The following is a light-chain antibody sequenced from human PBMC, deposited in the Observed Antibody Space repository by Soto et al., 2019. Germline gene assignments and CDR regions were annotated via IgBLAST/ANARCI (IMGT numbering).Light chain of an antibody. CDR3: QQYGNSRGR. CDR1: QSIRTS. J-gene: IGKJ1*01. V-gene: IGKV3-11*01. Sequence: MVTKSPATVSLTQEERATLSYRASQSIRTSLAWYQQKPGQAPRLVIFDASNRDTGIPARFSGSGSGTDFTLTISRLEPEDFAVYYCQQYGNSRGRFGQGTKVDI. CDR2: DAS.